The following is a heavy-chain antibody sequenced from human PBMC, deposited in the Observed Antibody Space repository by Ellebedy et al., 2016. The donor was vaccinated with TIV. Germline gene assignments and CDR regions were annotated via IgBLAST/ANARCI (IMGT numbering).Heavy chain of an antibody. D-gene: IGHD5-12*01. Sequence: GESLKISXAASGFTLSSYWMSWVRQAPGKGLEWVANIKQGGSEKNYVDSVKGRFTISRDNAENSLYLQMNSLRAEDTAVYYCAKDYGWLRPFDYWGQGTLVTVSS. J-gene: IGHJ4*02. CDR3: AKDYGWLRPFDY. V-gene: IGHV3-7*01. CDR1: GFTLSSYW. CDR2: IKQGGSEK.